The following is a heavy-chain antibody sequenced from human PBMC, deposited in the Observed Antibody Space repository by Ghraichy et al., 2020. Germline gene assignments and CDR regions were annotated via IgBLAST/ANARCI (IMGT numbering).Heavy chain of an antibody. CDR3: TRDRSGWGMDV. CDR2: IYADGVT. CDR1: GFTFSTYD. V-gene: IGHV3-13*01. D-gene: IGHD6-19*01. J-gene: IGHJ6*04. Sequence: LTCAASGFTFSTYDMHWVRQGSGKGLEWVAMIYADGVTYHVDSVKGRFTISRDSGKDSLYLQMNSLRAGDTAVYYCTRDRSGWGMDVWGKGTTVTVSS.